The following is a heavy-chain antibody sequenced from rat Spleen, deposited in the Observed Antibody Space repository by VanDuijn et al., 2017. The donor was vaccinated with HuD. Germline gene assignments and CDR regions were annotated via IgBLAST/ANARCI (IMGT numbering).Heavy chain of an antibody. D-gene: IGHD4-3*01. J-gene: IGHJ2*01. CDR2: INKDSRTI. CDR1: GFNFNDYW. V-gene: IGHV4-2*01. Sequence: EVKLVESGGGLVQPGISLKLSCAASGFNFNDYWMGWVRQAPGKGLEWIGEINKDSRTINYIPSLKEKFTISRDNAQNTLYLQMSKLGSEDTAIYYCAREKFGVDYWGQGVMVTVSS. CDR3: AREKFGVDY.